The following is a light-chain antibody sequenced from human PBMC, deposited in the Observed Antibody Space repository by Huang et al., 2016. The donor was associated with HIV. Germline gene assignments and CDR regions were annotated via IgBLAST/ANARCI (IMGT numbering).Light chain of an antibody. J-gene: IGKJ1*01. V-gene: IGKV1-33*01. CDR1: QDIAKF. CDR3: QQYDSLPPWT. CDR2: DAS. Sequence: DIQMTQSPSSLSASVGDRVTITCQASQDIAKFLNWYQQKPGQAPKLLLYDASTLQTGVPSRFSGSGSGTDFTFTISSLQPEDIATYYCQQYDSLPPWTFGQGTKVEIQ.